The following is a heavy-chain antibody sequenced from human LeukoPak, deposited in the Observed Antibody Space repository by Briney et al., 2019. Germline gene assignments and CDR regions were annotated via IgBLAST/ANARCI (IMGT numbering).Heavy chain of an antibody. CDR2: IAHDGKDK. J-gene: IGHJ4*01. CDR3: ARDPRIAAVCYFDY. V-gene: IGHV3-30*04. CDR1: GYTFNVYA. D-gene: IGHD6-13*01. Sequence: PGGSRRLSCAASGYTFNVYAMHWVRQAPGKGLEWVAVIAHDGKDKRYADSVKGRFTISRDNSKNTLSLQMNSLRPEDNGVYFCARDPRIAAVCYFDYLGPGTLATVSS.